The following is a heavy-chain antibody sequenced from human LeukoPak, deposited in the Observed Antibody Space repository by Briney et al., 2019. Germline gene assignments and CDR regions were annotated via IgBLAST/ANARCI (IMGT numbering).Heavy chain of an antibody. CDR2: ITGNGGST. V-gene: IGHV3-64*01. CDR1: GFTFSSYA. D-gene: IGHD3-10*01. J-gene: IGHJ6*03. CDR3: ARGPSGVFYMDV. Sequence: GGSLRLSCAASGFTFSSYAMHWVRQAPGKGLEYVSAITGNGGSTYRANSVRGRFTISRDNSKNTVYLQMGSLRAEDMAVYYCARGPSGVFYMDVWGKGTTVTVSS.